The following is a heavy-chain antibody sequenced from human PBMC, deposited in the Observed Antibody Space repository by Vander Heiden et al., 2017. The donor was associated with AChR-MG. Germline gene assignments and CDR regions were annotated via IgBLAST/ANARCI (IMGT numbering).Heavy chain of an antibody. Sequence: EVQLVESGGGLIQPGGSLRLSCVASGFPVSSKYMSWVRQAPGKGLGWVSLIYSDGSTYYADSVKGRFTISRDNSKNTLYLQMNGLRAEDTAVYYCARDFDPLTGSHMDVWGQGTTVTVSS. J-gene: IGHJ6*02. D-gene: IGHD3-9*01. CDR2: IYSDGST. CDR3: ARDFDPLTGSHMDV. V-gene: IGHV3-53*01. CDR1: GFPVSSKY.